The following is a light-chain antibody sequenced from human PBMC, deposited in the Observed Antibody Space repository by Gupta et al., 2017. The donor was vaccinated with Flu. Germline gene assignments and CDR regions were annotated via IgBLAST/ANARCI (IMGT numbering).Light chain of an antibody. CDR3: TSYTSSSTYV. Sequence: GQSVTISCTGTSSDIGTYNRVSWYQQPPGTAPKLMIYEVSNRPSGVPDRFSASKSGNTASLTISGLQGEDEADYYCTSYTSSSTYVFGTGTKVTVL. V-gene: IGLV2-18*02. J-gene: IGLJ1*01. CDR1: SSDIGTYNR. CDR2: EVS.